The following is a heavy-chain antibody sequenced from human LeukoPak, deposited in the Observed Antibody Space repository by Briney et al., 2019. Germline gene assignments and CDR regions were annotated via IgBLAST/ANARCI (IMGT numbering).Heavy chain of an antibody. CDR3: ARDPGYSTTY. CDR1: GGSISSTTYY. Sequence: SETLSLTCTVSGGSISSTTYYWGWIRQPPGKGLEWIGSIYYSGSTYYNSSLKSRVTISVDTSKNQFSLKLSSVTAADTAVYYCARDPGYSTTYWGQGTLVTVSS. V-gene: IGHV4-39*07. D-gene: IGHD6-13*01. J-gene: IGHJ4*02. CDR2: IYYSGST.